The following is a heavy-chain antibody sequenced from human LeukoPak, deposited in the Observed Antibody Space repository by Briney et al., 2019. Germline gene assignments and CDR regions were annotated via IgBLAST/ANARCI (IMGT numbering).Heavy chain of an antibody. CDR1: GYSISISYY. J-gene: IGHJ4*02. CDR3: ARASQTGRFDY. CDR2: IYHSGTT. D-gene: IGHD7-27*01. V-gene: IGHV4-38-2*02. Sequence: SETLSLTCTVSGYSISISYYWGWIRQPPGKGLEWIGSIYHSGTTYYNPSLKSRVTISVDTSKNQFSLKLSSVTAADTAVYYCARASQTGRFDYWGQGTLVTVSS.